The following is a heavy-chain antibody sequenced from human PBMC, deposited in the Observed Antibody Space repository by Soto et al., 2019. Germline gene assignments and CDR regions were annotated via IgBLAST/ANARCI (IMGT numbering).Heavy chain of an antibody. V-gene: IGHV1-69*01. CDR2: IIPIFGTT. CDR1: GGNFNRYT. CDR3: ALWGFREGNTSKYNYSCMDV. Sequence: VQLVQSGAEVRKPGSSVKLSCKASGGNFNRYTINWVRQAPGQGLEWMGGIIPIFGTTNYAQKFQGRVAIIADESTSAAYMALRSLRSEDTAVYYCALWGFREGNTSKYNYSCMDVWGQGATVTVSS. D-gene: IGHD3-10*01. J-gene: IGHJ6*02.